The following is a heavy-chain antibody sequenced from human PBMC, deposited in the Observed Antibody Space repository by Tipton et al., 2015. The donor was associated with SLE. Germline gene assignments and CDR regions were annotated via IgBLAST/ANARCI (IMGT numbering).Heavy chain of an antibody. D-gene: IGHD2-8*02. Sequence: SLRLSCAASGFTFSDYYMSWIRQAPGKGLEWVSYISSSGSTIYYADSVKGRFTISRDNAKNSLYLQMNSLRAGDTAVYYCARAGGPPYYYYYMDVWGKGTTVTVSS. V-gene: IGHV3-11*01. CDR2: ISSSGSTI. CDR3: ARAGGPPYYYYYMDV. CDR1: GFTFSDYY. J-gene: IGHJ6*03.